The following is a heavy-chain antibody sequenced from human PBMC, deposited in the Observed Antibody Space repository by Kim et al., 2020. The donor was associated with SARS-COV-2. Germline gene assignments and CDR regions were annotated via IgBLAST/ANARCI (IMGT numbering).Heavy chain of an antibody. V-gene: IGHV3-23*01. J-gene: IGHJ6*02. Sequence: GGSLRLSCAASGFIFSSYAMNWVRQAPGKGLEWLSTVSPNGGATYYTDSVMGRFTISRDNSKNTLYLQIDSLRAEDTARYYCSKGAGYSGSGTYLVMDVWGQGTTVTVSS. CDR1: GFIFSSYA. D-gene: IGHD3-10*01. CDR2: VSPNGGAT. CDR3: SKGAGYSGSGTYLVMDV.